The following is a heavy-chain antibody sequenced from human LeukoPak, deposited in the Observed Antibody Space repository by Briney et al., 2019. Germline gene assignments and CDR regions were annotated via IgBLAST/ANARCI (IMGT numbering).Heavy chain of an antibody. CDR2: IIPIFGTA. V-gene: IGHV1-69*01. CDR3: ARDGSGGSYESGYFDY. Sequence: ASVKVSCKASGGTFSSYAISRVRQAPGQGLEWMGGIIPIFGTANYAQKFQGRVTITADESTSTAYMELSSLRSEDTAVYYCARDGSGGSYESGYFDYWGQGTLVTVSS. CDR1: GGTFSSYA. D-gene: IGHD2-15*01. J-gene: IGHJ4*02.